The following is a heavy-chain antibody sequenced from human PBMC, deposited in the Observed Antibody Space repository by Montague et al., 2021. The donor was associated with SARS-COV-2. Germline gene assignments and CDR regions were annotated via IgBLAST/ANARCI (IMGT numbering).Heavy chain of an antibody. CDR3: ARGVYGAYFDY. Sequence: SETLSLTCIVSGGSISSSYYWGWIRQPPGKGLEWIAYIENSGRTEYKPSLQSRVAVSIDTSKSHFSLRLSSLTAADTAVYFCARGVYGAYFDYWGQGMLVTVSS. J-gene: IGHJ4*02. V-gene: IGHV4-39*02. D-gene: IGHD2-21*01. CDR2: IENSGRT. CDR1: GGSISSSYY.